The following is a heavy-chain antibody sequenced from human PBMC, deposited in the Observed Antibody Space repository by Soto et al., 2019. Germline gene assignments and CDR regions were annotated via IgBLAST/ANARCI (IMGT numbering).Heavy chain of an antibody. CDR2: GLYDGSNE. J-gene: IGHJ6*03. V-gene: IGHV3-30*18. D-gene: IGHD3-10*01. CDR1: GFTFSRHN. Sequence: QVQLVESGGGVVQPGRSLRLSCGASGFTFSRHNIHWVRQAPGKGLEWVAAGLYDGSNEYYADSVKGRFTISRDNSKNTMYLQMNSLRAEDTAVYYCAKGEFEYSGSFQDYLDVWGKGTTVTVS. CDR3: AKGEFEYSGSFQDYLDV.